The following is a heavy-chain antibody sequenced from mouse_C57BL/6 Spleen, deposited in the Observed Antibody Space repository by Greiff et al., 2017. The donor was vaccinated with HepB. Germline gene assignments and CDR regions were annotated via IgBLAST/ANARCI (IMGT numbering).Heavy chain of an antibody. Sequence: DVMLVESGGGLVKPGGSLKLSCAASGFTFSDYGMHWVRQAPEKGLEWVAYISSGSSTIYYADTVKGRFTISRDNAKNTLFLQMTSLRSEDTAMYYCATTVVASYYAMDYWGQGTSVTVFS. D-gene: IGHD1-1*01. CDR3: ATTVVASYYAMDY. CDR1: GFTFSDYG. CDR2: ISSGSSTI. J-gene: IGHJ4*01. V-gene: IGHV5-17*01.